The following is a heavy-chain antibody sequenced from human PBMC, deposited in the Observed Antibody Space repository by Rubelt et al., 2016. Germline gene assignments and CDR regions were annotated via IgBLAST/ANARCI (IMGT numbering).Heavy chain of an antibody. V-gene: IGHV4-34*01. CDR3: ASGSSEWLMDAFDI. Sequence: QVQLQQWGAGLLKPSETLSLTCAVYGGSFSGYYWSWIRQHPGKGLEWIGEINHSGSTNYNPSLKSRVTISVDTAKNQFSLKLSSVTAADTAVYYCASGSSEWLMDAFDIWGQGTMVTVSS. CDR2: INHSGST. D-gene: IGHD6-19*01. J-gene: IGHJ3*02. CDR1: GGSFSGYY.